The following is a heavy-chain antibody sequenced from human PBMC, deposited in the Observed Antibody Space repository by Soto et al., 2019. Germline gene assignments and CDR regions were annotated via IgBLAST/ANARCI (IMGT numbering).Heavy chain of an antibody. CDR2: IFSNDEK. Sequence: SGPTLVNPTETLTLTCTVSGFSLSNARMGVSWIRQPPGKALEWLAHIFSNDEKSYSTSLKSRLTISKDTSKSQVVLTMTNMDPVDTATYYCARMIGHSSSYYYYYGIDVWGQGTTGTVSS. V-gene: IGHV2-26*01. D-gene: IGHD6-6*01. CDR1: GFSLSNARMG. J-gene: IGHJ6*02. CDR3: ARMIGHSSSYYYYYGIDV.